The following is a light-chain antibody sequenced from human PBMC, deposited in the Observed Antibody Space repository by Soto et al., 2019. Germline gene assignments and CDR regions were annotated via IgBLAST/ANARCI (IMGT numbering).Light chain of an antibody. Sequence: DIQLTQSPSFLSASVGDRVTITCRASQSVSRYLAWYQQQPGKAPKLLIYAVSTLQKGIPPRFSGSASGTEFTLTISSLQPDDFATYYCQQYNSYPITFGQGTRLEIK. V-gene: IGKV1-9*01. CDR2: AVS. J-gene: IGKJ5*01. CDR1: QSVSRY. CDR3: QQYNSYPIT.